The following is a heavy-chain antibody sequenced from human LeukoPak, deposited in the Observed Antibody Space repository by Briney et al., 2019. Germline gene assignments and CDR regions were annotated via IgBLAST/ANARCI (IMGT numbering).Heavy chain of an antibody. D-gene: IGHD1-14*01. CDR2: IRYDGSNK. Sequence: SCKASGYTFTSYGISWVRQAPGQGLEWVAFIRYDGSNKYYADSVKGRFTISRDNSKNTLYLQMNSLRAEDTAVYYCAKDHGIGRYYFDYWGQGTLVTVSS. CDR3: AKDHGIGRYYFDY. V-gene: IGHV3-30*02. J-gene: IGHJ4*02. CDR1: GYTFTSYG.